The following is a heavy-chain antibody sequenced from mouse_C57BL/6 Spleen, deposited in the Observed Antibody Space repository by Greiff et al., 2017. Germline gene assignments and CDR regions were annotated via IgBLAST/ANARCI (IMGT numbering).Heavy chain of an antibody. CDR2: IYPGSGST. Sequence: VKLQQPGAELVKPGASVKMSCKASGYTFTSYWITWVKQRPGQGLEWIGDIYPGSGSTNYNEKFKSKATLTVATSSSTAYMQLSSLTAEDSAVYYCARWEVAMDYWGQGTSVTVSS. J-gene: IGHJ4*01. D-gene: IGHD4-1*01. V-gene: IGHV1-55*01. CDR1: GYTFTSYW. CDR3: ARWEVAMDY.